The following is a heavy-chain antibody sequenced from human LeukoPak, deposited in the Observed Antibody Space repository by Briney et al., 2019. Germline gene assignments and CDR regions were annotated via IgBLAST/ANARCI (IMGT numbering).Heavy chain of an antibody. V-gene: IGHV4-4*07. J-gene: IGHJ5*02. CDR2: IYTSGST. D-gene: IGHD3-22*01. CDR3: AANYYDSSGYQS. Sequence: SETLSLTCTVSGGSISSYYWSWLRQPAGKGLEWIGRIYTSGSTNYNPSLKRRVTMSVDTSKNQFSLKLSSVTAADTAVYYCAANYYDSSGYQSWGQGTLVTVSS. CDR1: GGSISSYY.